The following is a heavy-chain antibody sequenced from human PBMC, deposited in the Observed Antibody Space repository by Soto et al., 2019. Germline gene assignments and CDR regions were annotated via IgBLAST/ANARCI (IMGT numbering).Heavy chain of an antibody. J-gene: IGHJ4*02. V-gene: IGHV1-46*03. Sequence: ASVKVSCKASGYTFTSYYMHWVRQAPGQGLEWMGIINPSGGSTSYAQKFQGRVTMTRDTSTSTVYMELSSLRSEDTAVYYCARDLIPGAPHDNCSSTSCYFPDYWGQGTLVTVSS. CDR2: INPSGGST. D-gene: IGHD2-2*01. CDR1: GYTFTSYY. CDR3: ARDLIPGAPHDNCSSTSCYFPDY.